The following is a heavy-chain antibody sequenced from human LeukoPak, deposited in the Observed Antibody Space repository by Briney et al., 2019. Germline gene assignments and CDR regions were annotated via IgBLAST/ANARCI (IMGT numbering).Heavy chain of an antibody. CDR3: ARRLKYSSSSPHLGY. Sequence: ASVKVSCKASGYTFTSYGISWVRQAPGQGLEWMGWISAYNGNTNYAQKLQGRVTMTTDTSTSTAYMELRSLRSDDTAVYYCARRLKYSSSSPHLGYWGQGTLVTVSS. D-gene: IGHD6-6*01. CDR1: GYTFTSYG. V-gene: IGHV1-18*01. CDR2: ISAYNGNT. J-gene: IGHJ4*02.